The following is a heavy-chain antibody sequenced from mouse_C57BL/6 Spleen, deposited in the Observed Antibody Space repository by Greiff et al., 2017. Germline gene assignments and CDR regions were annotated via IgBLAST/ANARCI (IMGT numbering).Heavy chain of an antibody. CDR1: GYSFTGYY. D-gene: IGHD4-1*01. Sequence: VQLQQSGPELVKPGASVKISCKASGYSFTGYYMNWVKQSPEKSLEWIGEINPSTGGTTYNQKFKAKATLTVDKSSSTAYMQLKRLTSEDSAVYYCASHWDEPWFAYWGQGTLVTVSA. J-gene: IGHJ3*01. CDR3: ASHWDEPWFAY. CDR2: INPSTGGT. V-gene: IGHV1-42*01.